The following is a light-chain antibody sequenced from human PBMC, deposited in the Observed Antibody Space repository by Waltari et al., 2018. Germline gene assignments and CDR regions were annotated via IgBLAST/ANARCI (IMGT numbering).Light chain of an antibody. CDR3: CSYAGESRVV. CDR2: EAH. CDR1: RSNNGAHDF. V-gene: IGLV2-23*01. J-gene: IGLJ2*01. Sequence: QSALTQPASVSGSPGQSITISCTGTRSNNGAHDFVSWFQQPPGQAPKPIISEAHKRPSCVSYRFSGSKSGNTASLTISGLQTEDEAEYYCCSYAGESRVVFGGGTKLTVL.